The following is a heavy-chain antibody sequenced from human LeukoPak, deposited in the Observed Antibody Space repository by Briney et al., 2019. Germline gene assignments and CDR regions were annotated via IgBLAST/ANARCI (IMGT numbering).Heavy chain of an antibody. J-gene: IGHJ4*02. V-gene: IGHV4-4*02. CDR3: ARDPSSSGWYFDY. CDR2: IYHSGST. CDR1: GGSISSSNW. Sequence: SGTLSLTCAVSGGSISSSNWWSWVRQPPGKGLEWIGEIYHSGSTNYNPSLKSRVTISVDKSKNQFSLKLSSVTAADTAVYYCARDPSSSGWYFDYWGQGTLVTVSS. D-gene: IGHD6-19*01.